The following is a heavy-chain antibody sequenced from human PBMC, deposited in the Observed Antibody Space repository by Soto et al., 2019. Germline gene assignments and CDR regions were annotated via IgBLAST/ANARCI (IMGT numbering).Heavy chain of an antibody. Sequence: GGSLRLSCAASGFTFSSYAMHWVRQAPGKGLEWVAVISYDGSNKYYADSVKGRFTISRDNSKNTLYLQMNSLRAEDTAVYYCARVLAVITDAFDYWGQGTLVTVSS. J-gene: IGHJ4*02. V-gene: IGHV3-30-3*01. D-gene: IGHD3-22*01. CDR3: ARVLAVITDAFDY. CDR1: GFTFSSYA. CDR2: ISYDGSNK.